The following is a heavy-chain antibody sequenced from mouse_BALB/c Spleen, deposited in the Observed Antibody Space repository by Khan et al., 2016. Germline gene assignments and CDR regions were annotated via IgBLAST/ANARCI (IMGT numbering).Heavy chain of an antibody. V-gene: IGHV6-6*01. CDR2: IRSKANNHAI. CDR3: IADCYGSSSLYATDY. Sequence: EVTLEESGGGLVQPGGSMKLSCAASEFTFSDAWMDWVRQSPEKGLEWVAEIRSKANNHAIYYAESVKGRFTISRADSKSSVYLQMNRLRAEDTGMYYCIADCYGSSSLYATDYWGQGTSVTVSS. D-gene: IGHD1-1*01. J-gene: IGHJ4*01. CDR1: EFTFSDAW.